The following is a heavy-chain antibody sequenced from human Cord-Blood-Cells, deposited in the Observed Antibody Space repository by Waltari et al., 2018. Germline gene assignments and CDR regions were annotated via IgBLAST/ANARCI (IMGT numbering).Heavy chain of an antibody. J-gene: IGHJ4*02. V-gene: IGHV3-15*01. Sequence: EVQLVESGGGLVKPGGSLRLSCAASGFPLSNAWMSWVSQAPGKGLEWVGRIKSKTDGGTTDYAAPVKGRFTISRDDSKNTLYLQMNSLKTEDTAVYYCTTRIVGATTRDYWGQGTLVTVSS. CDR2: IKSKTDGGTT. CDR3: TTRIVGATTRDY. CDR1: GFPLSNAW. D-gene: IGHD1-26*01.